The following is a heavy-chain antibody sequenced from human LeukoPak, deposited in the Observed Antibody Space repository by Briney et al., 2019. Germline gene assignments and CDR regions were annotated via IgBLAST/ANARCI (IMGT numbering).Heavy chain of an antibody. CDR2: IDPGESDI. CDR3: ARNMALDI. CDR1: GSLFTTYL. Sequence: GESLETSCQGPGSLFTTYLIAWVRQMPGKGLGWGGIIDPGESDISYRQTYQRQVTISAEKSLSTAYLQWSSLKAWDTAMYYCARNMALDIWGQGTMVTVSS. V-gene: IGHV5-51*01. D-gene: IGHD1/OR15-1a*01. J-gene: IGHJ3*02.